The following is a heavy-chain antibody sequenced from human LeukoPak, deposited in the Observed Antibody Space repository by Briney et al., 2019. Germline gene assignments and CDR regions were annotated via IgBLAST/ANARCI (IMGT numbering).Heavy chain of an antibody. J-gene: IGHJ4*02. V-gene: IGHV4-59*01. D-gene: IGHD6-13*01. CDR2: IYYSGST. CDR3: AGSLHLAAAPLCCGD. CDR1: GGSISSYY. Sequence: SETLSLTCTVSGGSISSYYRSWIRQPPGKGLEWIGHIYYSGSTNYNPSLKSRVSISVDTFKNQFYLELSSVTAADTAVYYCAGSLHLAAAPLCCGDWGQGTLVTVSS.